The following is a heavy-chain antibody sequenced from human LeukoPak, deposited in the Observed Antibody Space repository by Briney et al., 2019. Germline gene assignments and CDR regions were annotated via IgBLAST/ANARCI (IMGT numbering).Heavy chain of an antibody. CDR3: ERDPFPHAMVARPGY. V-gene: IGHV3-7*01. CDR2: IKQDGREK. Sequence: GGTLRLSCAASGFTFSSYWMSWVRRAPGKGLGWVARIKQDGREKSHADPVKGRFTHSRNNAKNSLYLPMNTLRAEDTAVYYFERDPFPHAMVARPGYSGQGTLVTVSS. CDR1: GFTFSSYW. J-gene: IGHJ4*02. D-gene: IGHD4/OR15-4a*01.